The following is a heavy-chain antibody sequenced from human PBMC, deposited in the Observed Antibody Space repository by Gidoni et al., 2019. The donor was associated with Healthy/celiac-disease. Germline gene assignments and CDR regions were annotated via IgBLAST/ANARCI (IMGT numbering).Heavy chain of an antibody. CDR3: ARTYYDSLTGLTGGPEYYFDY. CDR1: GGSISRYY. J-gene: IGHJ4*02. CDR2: IYYSGST. V-gene: IGHV4-59*01. Sequence: QVQLQESGPGLVTPSETLSLTCTVSGGSISRYYWSWIRQPPGKGLEWIGYIYYSGSTNYNPSLKSRVTISVDTSKNQFSLKLSSVTAADTAVYYCARTYYDSLTGLTGGPEYYFDYWGQGTLVTVSS. D-gene: IGHD3-9*01.